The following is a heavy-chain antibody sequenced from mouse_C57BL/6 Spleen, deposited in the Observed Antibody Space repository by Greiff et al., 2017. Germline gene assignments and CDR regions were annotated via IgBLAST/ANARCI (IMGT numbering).Heavy chain of an antibody. D-gene: IGHD1-1*01. V-gene: IGHV1-69*01. CDR2: IDPSDSYT. CDR3: FITTVVAPFDY. Sequence: QVQLKQPGAELVMPGASVKLSCKASGYTFTSYWMHWVKQRPGQGLEWIGEIDPSDSYTNYNQKFKGKSTLTVDKSSSTAYMQLSSLTSEDSAVYYCFITTVVAPFDYWGQGTTLTVSS. CDR1: GYTFTSYW. J-gene: IGHJ2*01.